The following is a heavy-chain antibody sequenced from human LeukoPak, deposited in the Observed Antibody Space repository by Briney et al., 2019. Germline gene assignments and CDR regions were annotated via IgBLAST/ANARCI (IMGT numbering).Heavy chain of an antibody. Sequence: SETLSLTCTVSGGSISSYYWSWIRQPPGKGLEWIGYIYYSGSTNYNPSLKSRVTILVDTSKNQFSLKLSSVTAADTAVYYCARMYSGSNYYYYGMDVWGQGTTVTVSS. CDR3: ARMYSGSNYYYYGMDV. J-gene: IGHJ6*02. V-gene: IGHV4-59*08. D-gene: IGHD6-6*01. CDR1: GGSISSYY. CDR2: IYYSGST.